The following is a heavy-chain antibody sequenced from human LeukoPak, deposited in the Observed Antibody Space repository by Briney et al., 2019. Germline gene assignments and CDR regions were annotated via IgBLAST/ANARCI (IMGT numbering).Heavy chain of an antibody. V-gene: IGHV3-53*01. CDR1: GFTLSSYS. Sequence: PGGSLRLSCAASGFTLSSYSMNWVRQAPGKGLEWVSVIYSGGSIYYADSVKGRFTIPRDNSRNTLYLQMNSLRAEDTAVYYCARALNGFDIWGPGTLVTVSS. CDR3: ARALNGFDI. J-gene: IGHJ3*02. CDR2: IYSGGSI.